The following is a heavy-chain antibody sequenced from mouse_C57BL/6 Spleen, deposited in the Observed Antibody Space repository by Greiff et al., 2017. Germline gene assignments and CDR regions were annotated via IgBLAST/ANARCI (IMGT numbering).Heavy chain of an antibody. D-gene: IGHD1-1*02. V-gene: IGHV1-82*01. Sequence: QVQLQQSGPELVKPGASVKISCKASGYAFSSSWMNWVKQRPGKGLEWIGRIYPGDGDTNYNGKFKGKATLTADKSSSTAYMQLSSLTSEDSAVYFCARGGGLPLDYCGHSTTLTVSS. CDR1: GYAFSSSW. J-gene: IGHJ2*01. CDR3: ARGGGLPLDY. CDR2: IYPGDGDT.